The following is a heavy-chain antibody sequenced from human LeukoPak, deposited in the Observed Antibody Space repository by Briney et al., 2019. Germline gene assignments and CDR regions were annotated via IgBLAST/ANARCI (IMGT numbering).Heavy chain of an antibody. CDR3: TRGQSYCGADCYSD. CDR1: GFSVSNYY. J-gene: IGHJ4*02. CDR2: MYIGSGR. D-gene: IGHD2-21*02. Sequence: GGSLRLSCAASGFSVSNYYMSWVRQPPGKGLEWVSVMYIGSGRYYGDSVKGRFTISRDNSKNTVFLQMNSLRVEDTALYYCTRGQSYCGADCYSDWGQGTLVSVSS. V-gene: IGHV3-66*01.